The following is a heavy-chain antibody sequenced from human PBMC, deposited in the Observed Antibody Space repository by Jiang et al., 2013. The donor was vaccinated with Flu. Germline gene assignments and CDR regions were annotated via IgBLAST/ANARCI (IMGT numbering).Heavy chain of an antibody. Sequence: EWVSSISSSSSYIYYADSVKGRFTISRDNAKNSLYLQMNSLRAEDTAVYYCARDSRWDYDRPFDYWGQGTLVTVSS. CDR2: ISSSSSYI. D-gene: IGHD3-22*01. V-gene: IGHV3-21*01. J-gene: IGHJ4*02. CDR3: ARDSRWDYDRPFDY.